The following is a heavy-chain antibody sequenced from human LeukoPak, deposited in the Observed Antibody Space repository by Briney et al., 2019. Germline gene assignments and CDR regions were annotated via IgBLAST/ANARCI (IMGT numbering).Heavy chain of an antibody. J-gene: IGHJ6*03. V-gene: IGHV3-21*01. D-gene: IGHD1-26*01. CDR3: ARAYSERYGLGYYYMDL. CDR2: ISGSNSYI. Sequence: MPGGSLRLSCAASGFTFSSYSMNWVRQAPGKGLEWVSSISGSNSYIYYADSMKGRFTISRDNAKNSLYLQMNSLRVEDTAVYYCARAYSERYGLGYYYMDLWGKGTTVTVSS. CDR1: GFTFSSYS.